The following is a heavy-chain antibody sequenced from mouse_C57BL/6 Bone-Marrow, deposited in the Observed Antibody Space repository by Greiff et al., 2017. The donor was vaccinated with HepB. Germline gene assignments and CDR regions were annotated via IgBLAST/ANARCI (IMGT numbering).Heavy chain of an antibody. CDR2: IDPEDGDT. D-gene: IGHD1-1*01. J-gene: IGHJ4*01. CDR3: TTGGTTVVAPYYYAMDY. Sequence: EVQLVESGAELVRPGASVKLSCTASGFNIKDYYMHWVKQRPEQGLEWIGRIDPEDGDTEYAPKFQGKATMTADTSSNTAYLQLSSLTSEDTAVYYCTTGGTTVVAPYYYAMDYWGQGTSVTVSS. CDR1: GFNIKDYY. V-gene: IGHV14-1*01.